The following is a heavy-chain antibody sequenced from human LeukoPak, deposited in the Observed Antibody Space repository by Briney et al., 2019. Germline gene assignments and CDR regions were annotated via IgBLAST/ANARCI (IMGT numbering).Heavy chain of an antibody. Sequence: GGSLRLSCAASGFTFSSYWMNWVRQAPGKGLEWVSAISGSGGSTYYADSVKGRFTISRDNSKNTLYLQMNSLRAEDTAVYYCAKDLEVAYYYDSSGYSHWGQGTLVTVSS. CDR1: GFTFSSYW. J-gene: IGHJ4*02. CDR3: AKDLEVAYYYDSSGYSH. CDR2: ISGSGGST. V-gene: IGHV3-23*01. D-gene: IGHD3-22*01.